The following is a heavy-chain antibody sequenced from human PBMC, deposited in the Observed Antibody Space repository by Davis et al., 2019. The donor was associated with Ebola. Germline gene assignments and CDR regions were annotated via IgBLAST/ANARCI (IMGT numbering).Heavy chain of an antibody. CDR3: AKTRGGYYINYYGMDV. CDR1: GFTFSSYG. D-gene: IGHD3-3*01. J-gene: IGHJ6*02. Sequence: GSLRLSCAASGFTFSSYGMHWVRQAPGKGLEWVAVIWYDGSNKYYADSVKGRFTISRDNSKNTLYLQMNSLRAEDTAVYYCAKTRGGYYINYYGMDVWGQGTTVTVSS. CDR2: IWYDGSNK. V-gene: IGHV3-30*02.